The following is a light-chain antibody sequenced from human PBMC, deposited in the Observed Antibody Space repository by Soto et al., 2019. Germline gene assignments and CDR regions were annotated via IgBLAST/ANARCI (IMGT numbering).Light chain of an antibody. CDR2: SAS. J-gene: IGKJ1*01. CDR3: QQTYTTPRT. CDR1: RGINTY. V-gene: IGKV1-39*01. Sequence: DIQMTQSPSSLSASIGDRVTITCRASRGINTYVNWYQQKPGKAPKLLIFSASNLQGGVPSRFSGTGSGTDFTFTISSLLPEDFATYYCQQTYTTPRTLGQGTKVDIK.